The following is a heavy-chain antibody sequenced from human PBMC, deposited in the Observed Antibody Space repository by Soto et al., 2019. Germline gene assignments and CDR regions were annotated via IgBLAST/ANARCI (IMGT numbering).Heavy chain of an antibody. J-gene: IGHJ4*02. V-gene: IGHV3-9*01. Sequence: DVQLVESGGGLVQPGRSLRLSCTASGFTFDDYALHWVRQAPGKGLEWVSGITWNSDRVDYADSVKGRFTISRDNARNYLYLQMNSLRAEDTALYFCGKGLSLAAIDYWGQGTLVTVSS. CDR1: GFTFDDYA. D-gene: IGHD6-13*01. CDR3: GKGLSLAAIDY. CDR2: ITWNSDRV.